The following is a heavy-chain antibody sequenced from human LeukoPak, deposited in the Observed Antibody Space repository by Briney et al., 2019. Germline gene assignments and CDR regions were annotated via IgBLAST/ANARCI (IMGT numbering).Heavy chain of an antibody. V-gene: IGHV3-30*04. Sequence: GGSLRLSCAASGFTFSSYAMHWVRQAPGKGLEWVAVISYDGSNKYYADSVKGRFTISRDNSKNTLYLQMNSLRAEDTAVYYCARGYCSGGSCYSENDYWGQGTLVTVSS. D-gene: IGHD2-15*01. J-gene: IGHJ4*02. CDR2: ISYDGSNK. CDR3: ARGYCSGGSCYSENDY. CDR1: GFTFSSYA.